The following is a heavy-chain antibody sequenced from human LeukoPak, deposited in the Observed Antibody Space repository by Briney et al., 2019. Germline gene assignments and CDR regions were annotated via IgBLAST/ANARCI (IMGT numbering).Heavy chain of an antibody. Sequence: GWSLRLSCVASGFTLRSHAMSWVRQAPAKGREGVSAICASGGSTYYADSVKGRFTISRDTSKNTLYLQMNSLRAEDTAVYYCAKVISCSCRIGGHWGGGTLVSVSS. J-gene: IGHJ4*02. V-gene: IGHV3-23*01. D-gene: IGHD2-15*01. CDR3: AKVISCSCRIGGH. CDR2: ICASGGST. CDR1: GFTLRSHA.